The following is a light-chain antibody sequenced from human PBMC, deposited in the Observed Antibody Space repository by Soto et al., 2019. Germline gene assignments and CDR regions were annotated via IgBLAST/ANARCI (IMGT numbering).Light chain of an antibody. CDR2: AAS. Sequence: DTQMTQSPSSLSASVGDRVTITCRASQGIYNYLAWYQQKPGKVPKILIYAASSLVSGVHSRFSGSGSGTDLTITSSSLQPEDVAPYYCQKCTSAPFTGGPGTKVDI. V-gene: IGKV1-27*01. J-gene: IGKJ3*01. CDR3: QKCTSAPFT. CDR1: QGIYNY.